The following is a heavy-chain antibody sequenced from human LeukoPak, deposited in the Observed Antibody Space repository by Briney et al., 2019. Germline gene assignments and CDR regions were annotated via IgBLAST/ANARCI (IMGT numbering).Heavy chain of an antibody. J-gene: IGHJ4*02. V-gene: IGHV1-2*02. CDR1: GYTFTSYD. Sequence: GASVKVSCKASGYTFTSYDINWVRQAPGQGLEWMGWINPNSGGTNYAQKFQGRVTMTRDTSISTAYMEVSRLRSDDTAVYYCATGARQVVAVAGYWGQGSLVTVSS. CDR2: INPNSGGT. D-gene: IGHD6-19*01. CDR3: ATGARQVVAVAGY.